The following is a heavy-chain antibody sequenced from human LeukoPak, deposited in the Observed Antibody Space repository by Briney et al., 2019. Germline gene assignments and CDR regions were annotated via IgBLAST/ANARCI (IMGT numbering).Heavy chain of an antibody. CDR1: GFIFSSYG. V-gene: IGHV3-30*18. CDR3: AKDVESNYDYYNALDV. D-gene: IGHD5-24*01. Sequence: EMSLTLSCAASGFIFSSYGMQWVRQAPGRGLEWVAVISYDGNNEYYADSVKGRFTISRDNSKNTLYLQMISLRVADTAVYYCAKDVESNYDYYNALDVWGQGTTVTVSS. CDR2: ISYDGNNE. J-gene: IGHJ6*02.